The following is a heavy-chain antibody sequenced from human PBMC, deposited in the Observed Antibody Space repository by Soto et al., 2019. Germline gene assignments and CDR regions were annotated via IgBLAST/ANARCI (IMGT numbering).Heavy chain of an antibody. CDR1: GFTFSSYG. V-gene: IGHV3-33*01. CDR3: ARDLGVVTTSGYLDM. CDR2: FWYDGSSK. Sequence: GSLRLSCAASGFTFSSYGMHWVRQAPGKGLEWVAVFWYDGSSKYYADSVKGRFTISRDNSKNSLYLQMNSLRAEDTAVYYCARDLGVVTTSGYLDMWGQGTMVTVSS. J-gene: IGHJ3*02. D-gene: IGHD2-21*02.